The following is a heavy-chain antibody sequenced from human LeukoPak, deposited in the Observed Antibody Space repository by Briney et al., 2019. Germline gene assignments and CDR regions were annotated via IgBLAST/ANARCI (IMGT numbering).Heavy chain of an antibody. V-gene: IGHV3-30*04. CDR1: GFNFRDSA. CDR3: AADYGDYVSPSD. CDR2: SPYDGTNK. J-gene: IGHJ4*02. D-gene: IGHD4-17*01. Sequence: GTSLRLSCAASGFNFRDSAMHRVRQPPGKGLEGVAVSPYDGTNKYYADSVNGRFTISRDNSKNTLFLQMNNLRLEDTAVYYCAADYGDYVSPSDWGQGSLVIVSS.